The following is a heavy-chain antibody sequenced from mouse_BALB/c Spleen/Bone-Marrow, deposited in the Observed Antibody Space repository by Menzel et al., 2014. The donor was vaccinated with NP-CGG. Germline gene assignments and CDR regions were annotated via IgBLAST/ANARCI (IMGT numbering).Heavy chain of an antibody. Sequence: VKLMESGPGLVSPSQSLSITCTVSGFSLTSYDISWIRQPPGKGLEWLGVIWTGGGTNYNSAFMSRLSIGKDNSKSQVFLKMNSLQTDDTAIYYCVRDHPHYYGSSSYAMDYWGQGTSVTVSS. CDR3: VRDHPHYYGSSSYAMDY. D-gene: IGHD1-1*01. CDR2: IWTGGGT. V-gene: IGHV2-9-2*01. CDR1: GFSLTSYD. J-gene: IGHJ4*01.